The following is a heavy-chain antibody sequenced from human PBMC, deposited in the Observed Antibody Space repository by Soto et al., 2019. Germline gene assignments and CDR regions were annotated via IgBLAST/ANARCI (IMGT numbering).Heavy chain of an antibody. D-gene: IGHD2-15*01. CDR2: IYYSGST. V-gene: IGHV4-39*01. J-gene: IGHJ5*02. CDR1: GGSISSSSYY. Sequence: SETLSLTCTVSGGSISSSSYYWGWIRQPPGKGLEWIGSIYYSGSTYYNPSLKSRVTISVDTSKNQFSLKLSSVTAADTAVYYCAGRYCSGGSCYSVSWFDPWGQGTLVTVSS. CDR3: AGRYCSGGSCYSVSWFDP.